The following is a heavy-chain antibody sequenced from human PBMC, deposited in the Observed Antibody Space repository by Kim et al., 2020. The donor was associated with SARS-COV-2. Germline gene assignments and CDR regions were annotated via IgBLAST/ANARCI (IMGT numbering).Heavy chain of an antibody. CDR3: AKVGTRAFDY. CDR1: GGSFSGYF. J-gene: IGHJ4*02. D-gene: IGHD1-7*01. V-gene: IGHV4-34*01. CDR2: INHSGNT. Sequence: SETLSLTRAVYGGSFSGYFWSWIRQSPTKGLEWIGEINHSGNTKYNPSLKSRVNISVDTSKNQFSLNLSSLTAADTAVYYCAKVGTRAFDYWGQGTLITVSS.